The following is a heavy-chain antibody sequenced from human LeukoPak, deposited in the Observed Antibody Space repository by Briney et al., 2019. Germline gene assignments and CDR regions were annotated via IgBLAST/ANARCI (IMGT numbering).Heavy chain of an antibody. CDR2: ISYDGSNK. Sequence: PGGSLRLSCAASGFTFSSYGMHWVRQAPGKGLEWVAVISYDGSNKYYVDSVKGRFTISRDNSKNTLYLQMNSLRTEDTAVYYCAKTDYCSGGSCYSGGILWGQGTLVTVSS. CDR3: AKTDYCSGGSCYSGGIL. D-gene: IGHD2-15*01. J-gene: IGHJ4*02. V-gene: IGHV3-30*18. CDR1: GFTFSSYG.